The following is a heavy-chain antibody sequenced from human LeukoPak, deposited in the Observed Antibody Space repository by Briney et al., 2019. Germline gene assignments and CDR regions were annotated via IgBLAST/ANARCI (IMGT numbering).Heavy chain of an antibody. CDR2: IYYSGST. J-gene: IGHJ4*02. CDR1: GGSISSSSYY. CDR3: ARRRRAEGIAVLY. D-gene: IGHD6-19*01. Sequence: SETLSLTCTVSGGSISSSSYYWGWIRQPPGKGLEWIGSIYYSGSTHYNPSLKSRVTISVDTSKNQFSLKLSSVTAADTAVYYCARRRRAEGIAVLYWGQGTLVTVSS. V-gene: IGHV4-39*01.